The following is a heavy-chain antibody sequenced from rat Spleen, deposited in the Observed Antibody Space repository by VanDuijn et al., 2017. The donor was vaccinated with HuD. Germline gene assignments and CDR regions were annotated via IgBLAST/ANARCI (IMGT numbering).Heavy chain of an antibody. V-gene: IGHV5-25*01. CDR2: ISIGGGNT. CDR3: ARQDYGGYWFAY. D-gene: IGHD1-11*01. Sequence: EVQLVESGGGLVQPGRSLKLSCAASGFTFSDYFMAWVRQAPKKGLEWVASISIGGGNTYYRDSVKGRFSISRDDAKSTLYLQMDSLRSEDTATYYCARQDYGGYWFAYWGQGTLVTVSS. CDR1: GFTFSDYF. J-gene: IGHJ3*01.